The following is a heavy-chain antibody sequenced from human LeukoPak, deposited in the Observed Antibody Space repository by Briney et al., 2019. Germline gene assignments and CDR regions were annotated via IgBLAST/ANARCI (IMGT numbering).Heavy chain of an antibody. D-gene: IGHD3-3*01. CDR3: ARAPTNYDFWSGHAYYYGMDV. Sequence: ASVKVSCKASGYTFTGYYMHWVRQAPGQGLEWMGWVNPNSGGTNSAQKFQGRVTMTRDTSISTAYMELSRLRSDDTAMYYCARAPTNYDFWSGHAYYYGMDVWGQGTTVTVSS. J-gene: IGHJ6*02. CDR2: VNPNSGGT. CDR1: GYTFTGYY. V-gene: IGHV1-2*02.